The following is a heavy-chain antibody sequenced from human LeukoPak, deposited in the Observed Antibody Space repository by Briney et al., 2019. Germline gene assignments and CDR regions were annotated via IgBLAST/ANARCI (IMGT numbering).Heavy chain of an antibody. CDR1: GFTFSSYA. CDR2: ISGSGGST. D-gene: IGHD6-13*01. CDR3: ARGGSSWYAVWFDP. V-gene: IGHV3-23*01. J-gene: IGHJ5*02. Sequence: GGSLTLSCAASGFTFSSYAMSWVRQAPGKGLEWVSSISGSGGSTYYADSVKGRCTISRDNSKNTLYLQMNSLRAEDTAVYYCARGGSSWYAVWFDPWGQGTLVTVSS.